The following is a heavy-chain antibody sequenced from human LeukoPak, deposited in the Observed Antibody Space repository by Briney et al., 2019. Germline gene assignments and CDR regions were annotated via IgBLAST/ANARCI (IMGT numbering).Heavy chain of an antibody. J-gene: IGHJ4*02. CDR2: IRYDGSNK. CDR3: AKGLPYYGSGSYYPLFDY. CDR1: GFTFSSYG. V-gene: IGHV3-30*02. D-gene: IGHD3-10*01. Sequence: GGSLRLSCAASGFTFSSYGMHWVRQAPGKGLEWVAFIRYDGSNKYYADSVKGRFTISRDNSKNTLYLQMNSLRAEDTAVYYCAKGLPYYGSGSYYPLFDYWGQGTLVTVSS.